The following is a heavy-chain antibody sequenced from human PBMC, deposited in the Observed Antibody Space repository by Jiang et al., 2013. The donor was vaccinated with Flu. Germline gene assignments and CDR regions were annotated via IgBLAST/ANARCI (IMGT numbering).Heavy chain of an antibody. CDR2: IYYSGST. CDR3: ARCQRDGYTMGKVDY. V-gene: IGHV4-31*03. J-gene: IGHJ4*02. D-gene: IGHD5-24*01. CDR1: GGSISSGGYY. Sequence: TVSGGSISSGGYYWSWIRQHPGKGPEWIGYIYYSGSTYYNPSLKSRVTISVDTSKNQFSLKLSSVTAADTAVYYCARCQRDGYTMGKVDYWGQGTLVTVSS.